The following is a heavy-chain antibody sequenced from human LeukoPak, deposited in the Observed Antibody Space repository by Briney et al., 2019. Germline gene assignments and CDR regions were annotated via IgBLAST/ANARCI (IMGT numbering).Heavy chain of an antibody. CDR3: ARDKRLGSYSSSGGY. D-gene: IGHD6-13*01. Sequence: GGSLRLSCAASGFTFSSYSMNWVRQAPGKGLEWVSYISSSSSTIYYADSVKGRFTISRDNAKNSLYLQMNSLRAEDTAVYYCARDKRLGSYSSSGGYWGQGTLVTVSS. J-gene: IGHJ4*02. CDR1: GFTFSSYS. V-gene: IGHV3-48*01. CDR2: ISSSSSTI.